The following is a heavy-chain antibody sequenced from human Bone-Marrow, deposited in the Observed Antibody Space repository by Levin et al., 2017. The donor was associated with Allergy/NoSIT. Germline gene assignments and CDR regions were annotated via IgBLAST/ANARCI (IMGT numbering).Heavy chain of an antibody. CDR2: IWYDGSNK. Sequence: HAGGSLRLSCAASGFTFSSYGMHWVRQAPGKGLEWVAVIWYDGSNKYYADSVKGRFTISRDNSKNTLYLQMNSLRAEDTAVYYCARDKSPRITMVRGGLGPWGFAFLDGRYGMDVWGQGTTVTVSS. CDR3: ARDKSPRITMVRGGLGPWGFAFLDGRYGMDV. V-gene: IGHV3-33*01. CDR1: GFTFSSYG. D-gene: IGHD3-10*01. J-gene: IGHJ6*02.